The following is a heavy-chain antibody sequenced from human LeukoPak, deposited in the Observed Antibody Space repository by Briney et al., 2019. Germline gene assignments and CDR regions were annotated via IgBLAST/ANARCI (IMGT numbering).Heavy chain of an antibody. Sequence: SETLSLTCAVYGGSFSGYYWSWIRQPTGKGLEWIGEINHSGSTNYNPSLKSRVTISIDTSKNQFSLKLSSVTAADTAVYYCARSGSGWSNNFDYWGQGTLVTVSS. D-gene: IGHD6-19*01. J-gene: IGHJ4*02. CDR2: INHSGST. V-gene: IGHV4-34*01. CDR1: GGSFSGYY. CDR3: ARSGSGWSNNFDY.